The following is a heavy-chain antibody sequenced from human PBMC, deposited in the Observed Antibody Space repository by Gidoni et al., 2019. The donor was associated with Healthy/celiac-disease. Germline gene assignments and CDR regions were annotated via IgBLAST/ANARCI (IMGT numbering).Heavy chain of an antibody. CDR3: ARKTYSSSWYGWFDP. J-gene: IGHJ5*02. Sequence: QVQLQQWGAGLLKPSETLSLTCAVYGGSFSVYYWSWIRQPPGKGLEWFGEINHSGSTNYNPSLKSRVTISVDTSKNQFSLKLSSVTAADTAVYYCARKTYSSSWYGWFDPWGQGTLVTVSS. D-gene: IGHD6-13*01. V-gene: IGHV4-34*01. CDR1: GGSFSVYY. CDR2: INHSGST.